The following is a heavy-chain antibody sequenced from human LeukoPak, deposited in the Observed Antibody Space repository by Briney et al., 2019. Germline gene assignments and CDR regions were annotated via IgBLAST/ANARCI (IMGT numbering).Heavy chain of an antibody. Sequence: SETLSLTCTVSGGSISSYYWSWIRQPAAKGLEWIGRFYTSENTNYNLSLKSRVTMSVDTSKNQFSLRLTSVTAADTAVYYCARAQINTGNFDYWGQGTLVTVSS. CDR2: FYTSENT. V-gene: IGHV4-4*07. D-gene: IGHD1-14*01. CDR1: GGSISSYY. CDR3: ARAQINTGNFDY. J-gene: IGHJ4*02.